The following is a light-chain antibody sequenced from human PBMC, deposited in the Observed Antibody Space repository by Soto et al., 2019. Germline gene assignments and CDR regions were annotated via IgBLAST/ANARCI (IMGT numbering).Light chain of an antibody. CDR3: QQYGSSPFT. CDR1: QSVVSD. Sequence: VMTQSPASLSVSPWERVTLSCRASQSVVSDVAWYQYKPGQAPRLLIYGASTRATGIPDRFSGSESGTDFTLTISRLEPEDFVVYYCQQYGSSPFTFGQGTRLEIK. J-gene: IGKJ5*01. V-gene: IGKV3-20*01. CDR2: GAS.